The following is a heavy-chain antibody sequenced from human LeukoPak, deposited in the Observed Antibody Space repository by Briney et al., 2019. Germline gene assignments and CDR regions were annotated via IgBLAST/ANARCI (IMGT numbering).Heavy chain of an antibody. Sequence: GGSLRLSCAASGFTLSSYWMHWVRQAPGKGLVWVSRIKSDESGSHADSVKGRFTISRDNAKNTLYLQMNSLRAEDTAIYYCARDLTTAYDYWGQGTLVTVSS. J-gene: IGHJ4*02. CDR2: IKSDESG. V-gene: IGHV3-74*01. CDR3: ARDLTTAYDY. D-gene: IGHD4-11*01. CDR1: GFTLSSYW.